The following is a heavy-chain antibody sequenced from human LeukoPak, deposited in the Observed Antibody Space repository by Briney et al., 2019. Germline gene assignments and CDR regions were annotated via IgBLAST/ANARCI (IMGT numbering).Heavy chain of an antibody. CDR1: GVSISSGAYY. D-gene: IGHD3-10*01. J-gene: IGHJ6*04. CDR2: IYYSGST. Sequence: SQTLSLTCTVSGVSISSGAYYWSWIRQHPGKGLEWIVYIYYSGSTYYNPSLKSRVTISVDTSKNQCSLKLSSVTAADTAVYYCARDGRFGESRLGMDVWGKGTTVTVSS. CDR3: ARDGRFGESRLGMDV. V-gene: IGHV4-31*03.